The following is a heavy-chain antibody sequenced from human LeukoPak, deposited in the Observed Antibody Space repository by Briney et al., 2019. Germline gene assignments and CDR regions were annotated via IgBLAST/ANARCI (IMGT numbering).Heavy chain of an antibody. Sequence: GGSLRLSCAASGFTFSSYSMNWVRQAPGKGLEWVSSISSSSYIYYADSVKGRFTISRDNAKNSLYLQMNSLRAEDTAVYYCARGVWFGELSPFDYWGQGTLVTVSS. J-gene: IGHJ4*02. D-gene: IGHD3-10*01. CDR2: ISSSSYI. V-gene: IGHV3-21*01. CDR3: ARGVWFGELSPFDY. CDR1: GFTFSSYS.